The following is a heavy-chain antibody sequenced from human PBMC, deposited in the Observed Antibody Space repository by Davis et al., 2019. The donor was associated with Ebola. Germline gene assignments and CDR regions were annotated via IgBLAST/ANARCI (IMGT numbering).Heavy chain of an antibody. Sequence: ESLKISCAASDFIVSDKYMSWVRQPPGKGLEWIGEINHSGSTNYSPSLKSRVTISVDTSKNQFSLKLSSATAADTAVYYCASLRQTYDSSGYSQPFDYWGQGSLISVSS. CDR1: DFIVSDKY. D-gene: IGHD3-22*01. CDR2: INHSGST. CDR3: ASLRQTYDSSGYSQPFDY. V-gene: IGHV4-34*01. J-gene: IGHJ4*02.